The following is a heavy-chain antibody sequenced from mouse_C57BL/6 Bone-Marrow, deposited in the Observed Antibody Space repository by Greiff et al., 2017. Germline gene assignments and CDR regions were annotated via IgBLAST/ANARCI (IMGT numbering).Heavy chain of an antibody. D-gene: IGHD2-4*01. Sequence: VQLQQPGTELVKPGASVKLSCKASGYTFTSYWMHWVKQRPGQGLEWIGNINPSNGGTNYNEKFKSKATLTVDKSSSTAYMQLSSLTSEDSAVYYCARGEGIYYDYDDYWGQGTTLTVSS. CDR1: GYTFTSYW. V-gene: IGHV1-53*01. CDR3: ARGEGIYYDYDDY. CDR2: INPSNGGT. J-gene: IGHJ2*01.